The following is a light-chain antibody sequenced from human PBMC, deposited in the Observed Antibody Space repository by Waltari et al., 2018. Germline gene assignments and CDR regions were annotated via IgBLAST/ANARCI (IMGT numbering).Light chain of an antibody. CDR1: QSVSSW. V-gene: IGKV1-5*03. Sequence: DIQLTQSPSTLPASVGDRVTIPCRASQSVSSWLAWYQQKPGKAPNLLIFKASTLERGVPSRFSGSGSGTDFTLTISGLQPDDFATYYCQHYEGWPPSYTFGQGTKVEI. CDR2: KAS. J-gene: IGKJ2*01. CDR3: QHYEGWPPSYT.